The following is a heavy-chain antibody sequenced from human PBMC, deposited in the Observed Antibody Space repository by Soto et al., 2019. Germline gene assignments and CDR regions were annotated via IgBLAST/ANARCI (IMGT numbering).Heavy chain of an antibody. Sequence: ESGGGLVQPGGSLRLSCAASGFTFSSYAMSWVRQAPGKGLEWVSAISGSGGSTYYADSVKGRFTISRDNSKNTLYLQMNSLRAEDTAVYYCAKLGSGWYWEYYYYGMDVWGQGTTVTVSS. CDR2: ISGSGGST. CDR1: GFTFSSYA. J-gene: IGHJ6*02. CDR3: AKLGSGWYWEYYYYGMDV. V-gene: IGHV3-23*01. D-gene: IGHD6-19*01.